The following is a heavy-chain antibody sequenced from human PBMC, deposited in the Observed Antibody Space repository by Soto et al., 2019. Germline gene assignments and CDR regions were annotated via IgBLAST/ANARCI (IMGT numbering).Heavy chain of an antibody. CDR3: ARLQAAAGDNVPTFDF. V-gene: IGHV5-51*01. D-gene: IGHD6-13*01. CDR2: IYPSDSDT. Sequence: DALKSSCKGPGYRFCRYRMSWVRQTPKKGLEWMGIIYPSDSDTRYSPSFQGQVTISADKSISTAYLQWSSLKASDTAMYYCARLQAAAGDNVPTFDFWVQGTLDPGSS. J-gene: IGHJ4*02. CDR1: GYRFCRYR.